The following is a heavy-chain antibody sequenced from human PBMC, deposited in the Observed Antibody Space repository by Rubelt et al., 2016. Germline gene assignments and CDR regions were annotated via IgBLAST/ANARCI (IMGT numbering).Heavy chain of an antibody. D-gene: IGHD6-19*01. CDR3: ARGQGSGWYFFDY. V-gene: IGHV3-66*01. CDR1: GFTFSSYS. Sequence: EVQLVESGGGLVKPGGSLRLSCAASGFTFSSYSMNWVRQAPGKGLEWVSGIFSGGYTLYADSVKGRFTISRDNSKNTLYLQMNSLIAADTAIDYCARGQGSGWYFFDYWGQGNLVTVSS. CDR2: IFSGGYT. J-gene: IGHJ4*02.